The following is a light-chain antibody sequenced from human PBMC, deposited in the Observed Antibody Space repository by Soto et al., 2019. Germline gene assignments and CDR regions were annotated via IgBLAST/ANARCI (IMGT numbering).Light chain of an antibody. CDR3: CSYAGTYTYV. V-gene: IGLV2-11*01. CDR1: SSDVGGYNF. Sequence: QSALTQPRSVSGSPGQSVAISCTGTSSDVGGYNFVSWYQHHPVKAPKLMIYNVIQRPSGVPDRFSASKSGNTASLTISGLQAEDEADYYCCSYAGTYTYVFGTGTKVTVL. CDR2: NVI. J-gene: IGLJ1*01.